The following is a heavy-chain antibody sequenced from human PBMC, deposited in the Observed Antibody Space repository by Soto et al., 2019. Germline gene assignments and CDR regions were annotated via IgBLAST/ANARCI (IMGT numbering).Heavy chain of an antibody. V-gene: IGHV1-3*01. CDR3: ARSEVIPEGCDY. J-gene: IGHJ4*02. CDR1: GYIFTTYA. D-gene: IGHD3-16*02. CDR2: INAGKGNT. Sequence: SVKVSCNASGYIFTTYALHWVRQAPGQRLEWMGWINAGKGNTKYSQKFQDRVTITRDTSASVAYMELSSLASEDTAVYYCARSEVIPEGCDYWGQGTLVTVSS.